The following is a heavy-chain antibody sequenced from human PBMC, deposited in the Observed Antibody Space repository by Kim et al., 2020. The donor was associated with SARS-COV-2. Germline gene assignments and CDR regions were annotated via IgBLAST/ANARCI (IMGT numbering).Heavy chain of an antibody. V-gene: IGHV1-3*01. CDR3: ARDFGAGRIRNYYGMDV. D-gene: IGHD3-3*01. Sequence: QGRVTITRDTSASTAYMELSSLRSEDTAVYYCARDFGAGRIRNYYGMDVWGQGTTVTVSS. J-gene: IGHJ6*02.